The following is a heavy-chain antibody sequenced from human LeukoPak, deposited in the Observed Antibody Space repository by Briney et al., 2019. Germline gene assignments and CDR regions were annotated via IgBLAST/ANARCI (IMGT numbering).Heavy chain of an antibody. CDR3: ARTPPKGDIDT. J-gene: IGHJ5*02. Sequence: SVKVSCKASGGTFSSYAISWVRQAPGQGLEWMGGIIPIFGTANYAQKFQGRVTMTSDTSETTVYMEVRSLTSEDTAVYYCARTPPKGDIDTWGQGTMVTVSS. V-gene: IGHV1-69*05. CDR1: GGTFSSYA. CDR2: IIPIFGTA. D-gene: IGHD2-21*02.